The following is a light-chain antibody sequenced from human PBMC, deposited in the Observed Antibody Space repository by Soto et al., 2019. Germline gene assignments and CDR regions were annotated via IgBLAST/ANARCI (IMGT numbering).Light chain of an antibody. CDR1: QSVSSSS. Sequence: EIVLTQSPGTLSLSPGERATLSCRASQSVSSSSLAWYQQKPGQAPRLLIYGASSRATGIPDRFSGSGSGTDFTLTISRLEPEDFAVYYCQQYGRSPPTFGQGTKLEIK. J-gene: IGKJ2*01. CDR2: GAS. CDR3: QQYGRSPPT. V-gene: IGKV3-20*01.